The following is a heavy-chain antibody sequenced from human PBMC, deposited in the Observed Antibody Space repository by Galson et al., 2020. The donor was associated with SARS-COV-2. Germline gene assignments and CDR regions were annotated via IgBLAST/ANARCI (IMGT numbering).Heavy chain of an antibody. Sequence: TGGSLRLSCAASGFTFSSYWMSWVRQAPGKGLEWVANIKQDGSEKYYVDSVKGRFTISRDNAKNSLYLQMNSLRAEDTAVYYCARDSIAVAGNIYYYGMDVWGQGTTVTVSS. D-gene: IGHD6-19*01. V-gene: IGHV3-7*01. CDR1: GFTFSSYW. CDR2: IKQDGSEK. J-gene: IGHJ6*02. CDR3: ARDSIAVAGNIYYYGMDV.